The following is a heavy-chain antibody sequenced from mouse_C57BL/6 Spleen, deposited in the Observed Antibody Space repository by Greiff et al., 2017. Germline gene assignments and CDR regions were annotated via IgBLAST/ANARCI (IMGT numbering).Heavy chain of an antibody. CDR3: ARYGDYDTFAY. CDR2: IYPGSGST. D-gene: IGHD2-4*01. J-gene: IGHJ3*01. V-gene: IGHV1-55*01. Sequence: QVQLKQPGAELVKPGASVKMSCKASGYTFTSYWITWVKQRPGQGLEWIGDIYPGSGSTNYNEKFKSKATRTVDTSSSTAYMQLSSLTSEDSAVYYCARYGDYDTFAYWGQGTLVTVSA. CDR1: GYTFTSYW.